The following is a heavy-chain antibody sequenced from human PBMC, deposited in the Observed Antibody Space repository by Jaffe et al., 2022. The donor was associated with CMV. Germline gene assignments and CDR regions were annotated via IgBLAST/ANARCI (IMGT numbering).Heavy chain of an antibody. Sequence: QVQLQESGPGLVKPSETLSLTCTVSGGSISSYYWSWIRQPPGKGLEWIGYIYYSGSTNYNPSLKSRVTISVDTSKNQFSLKLSSVTAADTAVYYCARGGRVAVTYWYFDLWGRGTLVTVSS. J-gene: IGHJ2*01. CDR1: GGSISSYY. CDR3: ARGGRVAVTYWYFDL. D-gene: IGHD4-17*01. V-gene: IGHV4-59*01. CDR2: IYYSGST.